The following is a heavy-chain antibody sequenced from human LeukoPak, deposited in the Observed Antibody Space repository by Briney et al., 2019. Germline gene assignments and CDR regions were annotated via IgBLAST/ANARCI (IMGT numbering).Heavy chain of an antibody. V-gene: IGHV4-39*01. Sequence: PSETLSLTCTVSGGSISSSSYYWGWIRQPPGKGLEWIGSIYYSGSTYYNPSLKSRVTISVDTSKNQFSLKLSSVTAADTAVYYCARLSVCWLSNDYWGQGTLVTVSS. J-gene: IGHJ4*02. CDR1: GGSISSSSYY. D-gene: IGHD3-9*01. CDR2: IYYSGST. CDR3: ARLSVCWLSNDY.